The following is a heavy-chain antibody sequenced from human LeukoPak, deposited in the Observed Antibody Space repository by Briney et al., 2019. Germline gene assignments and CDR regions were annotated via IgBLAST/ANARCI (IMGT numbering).Heavy chain of an antibody. D-gene: IGHD6-13*01. J-gene: IGHJ4*02. CDR1: GFTFDDYA. CDR3: AKDVSPQGSWYSFFTLPDY. Sequence: PGGSLRLSCAASGFTFDDYAMHGVRQAPGKGLEWVSRISWNSGSIGYADSVKGRFTISRDNAKNSLYLQMNSLRAEDTALYYCAKDVSPQGSWYSFFTLPDYWGQGTLVTVSS. V-gene: IGHV3-9*01. CDR2: ISWNSGSI.